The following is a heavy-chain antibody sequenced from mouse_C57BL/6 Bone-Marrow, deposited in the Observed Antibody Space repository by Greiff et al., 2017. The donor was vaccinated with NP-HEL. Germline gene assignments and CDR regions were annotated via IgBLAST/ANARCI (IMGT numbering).Heavy chain of an antibody. D-gene: IGHD4-1*01. CDR1: GYTFTSYW. V-gene: IGHV1-59*01. J-gene: IGHJ2*01. Sequence: QVQLQQPGAELVRPGTSVKLSCKASGYTFTSYWMHWVKQRPGQGLEWIGVIDPSDSYTNYNQKFKGKATLTVDTSSSTAYMQLSSLTSEDSAVYYCARSGVTGTLDYWGQGTTLTVSS. CDR2: IDPSDSYT. CDR3: ARSGVTGTLDY.